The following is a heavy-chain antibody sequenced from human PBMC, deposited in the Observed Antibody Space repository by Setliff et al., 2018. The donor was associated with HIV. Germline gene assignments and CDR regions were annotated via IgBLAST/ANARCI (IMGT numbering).Heavy chain of an antibody. V-gene: IGHV1-69*13. CDR2: IIPIFGTA. Sequence: VASVKVSCKAYGGTFSNYGISWVRQAPGQGLEWMGGIIPIFGTANYAQKFQGRVTITADASTSTAYMELSSLSSEDTAVYYCARDQPTVYYTSWYDSGEYNWFDPWGQGTLVTVSS. D-gene: IGHD6-13*01. CDR3: ARDQPTVYYTSWYDSGEYNWFDP. CDR1: GGTFSNYG. J-gene: IGHJ5*02.